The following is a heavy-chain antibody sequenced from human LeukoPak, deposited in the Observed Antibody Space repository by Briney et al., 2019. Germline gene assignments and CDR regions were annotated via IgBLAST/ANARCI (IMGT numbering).Heavy chain of an antibody. CDR2: LYADGTT. CDR1: GFTVSTNY. V-gene: IGHV3-66*01. D-gene: IGHD4-11*01. CDR3: ARAPTITTNFDS. Sequence: PGGSLRLSCAASGFTVSTNYVSWVRQPPGKGLEWASILYADGTTIYADSVRGRFTISRDNSKNTIYLQMNSLGAEDTAVYYCARAPTITTNFDSWGRGTLVTVSS. J-gene: IGHJ4*02.